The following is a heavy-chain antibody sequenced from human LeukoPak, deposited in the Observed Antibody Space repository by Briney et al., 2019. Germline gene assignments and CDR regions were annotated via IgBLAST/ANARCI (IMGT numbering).Heavy chain of an antibody. J-gene: IGHJ4*02. Sequence: SETLSLTCTVSGGSISSYYWSWIRQPPGKGLEWIGYIYYSGSTNYNPSLKSRVTISVDTSKNQFSLKLSSVTAADTAVYYCARARDWNYVPFDHWGQGTLVTVSS. CDR3: ARARDWNYVPFDH. CDR1: GGSISSYY. D-gene: IGHD1-7*01. V-gene: IGHV4-59*01. CDR2: IYYSGST.